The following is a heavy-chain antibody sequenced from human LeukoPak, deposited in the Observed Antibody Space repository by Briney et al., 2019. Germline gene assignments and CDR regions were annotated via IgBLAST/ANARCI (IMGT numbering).Heavy chain of an antibody. CDR3: ARDLNCSGGSCYSWTFDY. Sequence: PGGSLRLSCAASGFTFSSYWMSWVRQAPGKGLEWVANIKQDGSERYYVDSVKGRFTISRDNAKNSLYLQMNSLRAEDTAVYYCARDLNCSGGSCYSWTFDYWGQGTLVTVSS. CDR2: IKQDGSER. V-gene: IGHV3-7*01. J-gene: IGHJ4*02. D-gene: IGHD2-15*01. CDR1: GFTFSSYW.